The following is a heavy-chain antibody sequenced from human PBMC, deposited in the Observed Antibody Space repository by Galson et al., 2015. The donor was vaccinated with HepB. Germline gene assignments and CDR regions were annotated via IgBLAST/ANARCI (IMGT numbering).Heavy chain of an antibody. CDR2: INTNTGNP. CDR3: ARDYCNITSCPDSPGY. CDR1: GYTFTSYA. Sequence: SVKVSCKASGYTFTSYAMNWVRQAPGQGLEWMGWINTNTGNPTYAQGFTGRFVFSLDTSVSTTYLQISSLKAEDTAVYYCARDYCNITSCPDSPGYWGQGTLVTVSS. V-gene: IGHV7-4-1*02. D-gene: IGHD2-2*01. J-gene: IGHJ4*02.